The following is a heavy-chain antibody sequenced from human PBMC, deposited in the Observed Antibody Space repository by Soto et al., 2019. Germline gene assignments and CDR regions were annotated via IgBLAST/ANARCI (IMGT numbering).Heavy chain of an antibody. CDR2: IDPSDSYT. CDR1: GDSFISYW. J-gene: IGHJ6*02. Sequence: GESLKISCKGSGDSFISYWISWVRQMTGKGLEWMGRIDPSDSYTNYSPSFQGHVTISADKSISTAYLQWSSLKASDTAMYYCARHFGDHYYYYGMDVWGQGTTVTVSS. CDR3: ARHFGDHYYYYGMDV. V-gene: IGHV5-10-1*01. D-gene: IGHD3-10*01.